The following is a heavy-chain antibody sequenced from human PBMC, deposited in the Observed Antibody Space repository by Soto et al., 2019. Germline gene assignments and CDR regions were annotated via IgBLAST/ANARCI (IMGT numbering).Heavy chain of an antibody. CDR3: ARDQLWLPAVYDY. V-gene: IGHV3-48*03. D-gene: IGHD5-18*01. CDR1: GFTFSSYE. J-gene: IGHJ4*02. Sequence: EVQLVESGGGLVQPGGSLRLSCAASGFTFSSYEMNWVRQAPGKGLEWVSYISSSGSTIYYADSVKGRFTISRDNAKNSPYLQMNSLRAEDTAVYYCARDQLWLPAVYDYWGQGTLVTVSS. CDR2: ISSSGSTI.